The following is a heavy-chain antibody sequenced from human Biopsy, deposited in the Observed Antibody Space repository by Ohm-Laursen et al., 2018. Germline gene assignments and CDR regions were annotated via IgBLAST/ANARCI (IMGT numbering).Heavy chain of an antibody. CDR3: ARDRPSVSTYGVD. J-gene: IGHJ4*02. CDR2: NIPILGTG. CDR1: GGTFSNYG. V-gene: IGHV1-69*06. D-gene: IGHD3-3*01. Sequence: GSSVKVSCKVPGGTFSNYGVNWVRQAPGQGLEWLGGNIPILGTGNYAQKFQDRVTVAADTSTSTATMELRSLRSDDTAVYYCARDRPSVSTYGVDWGQGTLVTVSS.